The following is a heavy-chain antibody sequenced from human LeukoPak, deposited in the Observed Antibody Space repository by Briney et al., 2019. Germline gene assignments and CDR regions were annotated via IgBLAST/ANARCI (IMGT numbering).Heavy chain of an antibody. CDR3: ARTTSFMFYY. D-gene: IGHD1-1*01. CDR1: GFTFGNYW. Sequence: PGGSLRLSCAVSGFTFGNYWMSWVRQTPGQGPEWVANIKRDGSERYYVDSVKGRFTISRDNAKSSLFLEMSSLRVEDTAVYYCARTTSFMFYYWGQGTLSPSPQ. J-gene: IGHJ4*02. CDR2: IKRDGSER. V-gene: IGHV3-7*03.